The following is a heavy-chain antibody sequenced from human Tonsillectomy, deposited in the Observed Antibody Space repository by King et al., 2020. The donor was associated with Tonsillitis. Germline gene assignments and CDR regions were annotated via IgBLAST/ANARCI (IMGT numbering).Heavy chain of an antibody. J-gene: IGHJ4*02. CDR1: GFTFRSYW. D-gene: IGHD6-19*01. V-gene: IGHV3-7*03. Sequence: VQLVESGGGLVQPGGSLRLSCAASGFTFRSYWMSWVRQVPGKGLEWVANIKQDGNEKYYVDSVKGRFTISRDNAKNSLYLQMNSLRAEDTAVYYCAGWDQWLATLDYWGQGTLVTVSS. CDR2: IKQDGNEK. CDR3: AGWDQWLATLDY.